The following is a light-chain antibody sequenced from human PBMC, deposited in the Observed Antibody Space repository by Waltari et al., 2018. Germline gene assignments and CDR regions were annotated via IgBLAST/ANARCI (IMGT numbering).Light chain of an antibody. V-gene: IGKV3-20*01. Sequence: ELVLTQSPGTPSLSPGDRATLSCRASQSVSNNYLAWYQQKPGQAPRLLIYGASGRATGIPDRFSGSGSGTDFTLTISRLEPEDFAVYYCQQYGSSPQWTFGQGTKVEIK. CDR2: GAS. J-gene: IGKJ1*01. CDR3: QQYGSSPQWT. CDR1: QSVSNNY.